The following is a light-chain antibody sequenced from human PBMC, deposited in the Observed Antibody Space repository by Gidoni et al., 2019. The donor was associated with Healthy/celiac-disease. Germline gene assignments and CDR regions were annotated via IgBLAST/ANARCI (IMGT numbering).Light chain of an antibody. V-gene: IGKV1-39*01. CDR1: QSISSY. J-gene: IGKJ1*01. Sequence: DIQMTQSPSSLPASVGDRVTITCRASQSISSYLNWYQQKPGKTPKLLIYAASSLQIGVPSRFSGSGSGTDFTLTISSLQPEDFATYYCQQSYSTPPTFGQGTKVEIK. CDR3: QQSYSTPPT. CDR2: AAS.